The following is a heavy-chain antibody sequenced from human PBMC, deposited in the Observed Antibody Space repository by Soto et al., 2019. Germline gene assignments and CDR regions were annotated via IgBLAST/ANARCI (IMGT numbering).Heavy chain of an antibody. Sequence: ASVKVSCKASGYTFTSYGISWVRQAPGQGLEWMGWISAYNGNTNYAQKLQGRVTMTTDTSTSTAYMELRSLRSDDTAVYYCARESRNYGDFIRLAEYFQHWGQGTLVTVSS. CDR2: ISAYNGNT. V-gene: IGHV1-18*01. CDR3: ARESRNYGDFIRLAEYFQH. J-gene: IGHJ1*01. CDR1: GYTFTSYG. D-gene: IGHD4-17*01.